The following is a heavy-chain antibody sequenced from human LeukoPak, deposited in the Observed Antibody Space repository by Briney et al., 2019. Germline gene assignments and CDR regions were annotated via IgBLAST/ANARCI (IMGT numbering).Heavy chain of an antibody. CDR2: IYSGGST. V-gene: IGHV3-53*01. D-gene: IGHD3-22*01. CDR1: GFTVSSNY. J-gene: IGHJ4*02. CDR3: ARGTYDSSGYPFDY. Sequence: PGGSLRLSCAASGFTVSSNYMSWVRQAPGKGLEWVSVIYSGGSTYYADSVKGRFTISRDNSKNTLYLQMNSLRAEDTAVYYCARGTYDSSGYPFDYWGQGTLVTVSS.